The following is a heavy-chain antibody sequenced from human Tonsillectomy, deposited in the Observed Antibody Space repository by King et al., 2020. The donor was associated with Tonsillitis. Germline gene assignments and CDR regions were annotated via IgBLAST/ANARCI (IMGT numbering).Heavy chain of an antibody. Sequence: DVQLVQSGAEVKKPGESLKISCKGSGYSFTTYWIAWVRQMPGTGLEWMGIINPADSDTRYSPSFQGQVTISADKSITTAYLQWSSLKASDTAIYYCARRLLTGGRGGPFDIWGQGTTVTVSS. CDR3: ARRLLTGGRGGPFDI. J-gene: IGHJ3*02. CDR2: INPADSDT. D-gene: IGHD7-27*01. V-gene: IGHV5-51*01. CDR1: GYSFTTYW.